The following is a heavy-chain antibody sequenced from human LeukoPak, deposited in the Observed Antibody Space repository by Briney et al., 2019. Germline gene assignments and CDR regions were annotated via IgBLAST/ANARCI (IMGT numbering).Heavy chain of an antibody. CDR2: ISGSGGST. D-gene: IGHD2-15*01. J-gene: IGHJ4*02. V-gene: IGHV3-23*01. Sequence: PGGSLRLSCAASGFTFSSYAMSWVRQAPGKGLEWVSAISGSGGSTYYADSVKGRFTISRDNSKNTLYLQMNSLRAEDTAVYYCANSVVVVAATRNFAYWGQGTLVTVSS. CDR3: ANSVVVVAATRNFAY. CDR1: GFTFSSYA.